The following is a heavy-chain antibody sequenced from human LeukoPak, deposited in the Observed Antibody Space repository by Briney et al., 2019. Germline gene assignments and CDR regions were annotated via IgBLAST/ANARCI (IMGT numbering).Heavy chain of an antibody. CDR1: GFTFSNYG. J-gene: IGHJ5*02. CDR3: AKDTPVDP. CDR2: IQYDGSNK. V-gene: IGHV3-30*02. Sequence: GGSLRLSCAASGFTFSNYGMHWVRQAPGKGLEWVTFIQYDGSNKYYADSVKGRFTISRDNSQNTLYLQMNSLRAEDTAVSYRAKDTPVDPWGQGTLVTVSS.